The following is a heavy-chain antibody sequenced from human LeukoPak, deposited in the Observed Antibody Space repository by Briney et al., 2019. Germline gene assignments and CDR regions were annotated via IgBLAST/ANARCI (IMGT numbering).Heavy chain of an antibody. J-gene: IGHJ4*02. Sequence: SGTLSLTWAVSGGSISSSNWWSWVRQPPGKGLEWIGDIYHSGSTNYNPSLKSRVTISIDKSKNQFSLTLSPVTAADTAVYYCARRRSWNYVSRGFDYWGQGTLVTVSS. V-gene: IGHV4-4*02. CDR1: GGSISSSNW. CDR3: ARRRSWNYVSRGFDY. D-gene: IGHD1-7*01. CDR2: IYHSGST.